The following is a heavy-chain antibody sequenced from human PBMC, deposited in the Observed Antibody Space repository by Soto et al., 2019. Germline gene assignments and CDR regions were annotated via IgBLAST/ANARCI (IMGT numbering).Heavy chain of an antibody. Sequence: EVHRLESGGGLVQPGGSLRLTCAASGFTCNSCAVNWVRQAPGKGLEWVSGISGSGGKTYYAVSVKGRFTITRDTSKNTQYLQMNGVRAEDTAVYYCAILDCSSVTMEVWGQGTTVTVSS. D-gene: IGHD2-15*01. CDR2: ISGSGGKT. V-gene: IGHV3-23*01. J-gene: IGHJ6*02. CDR1: GFTCNSCA. CDR3: AILDCSSVTMEV.